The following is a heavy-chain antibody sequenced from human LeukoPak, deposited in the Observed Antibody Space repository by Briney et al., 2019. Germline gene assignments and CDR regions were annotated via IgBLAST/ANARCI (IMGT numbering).Heavy chain of an antibody. CDR2: IYPGDSGT. D-gene: IGHD3-10*01. CDR3: ARTYTSGSGIGYYYNGMDV. V-gene: IGHV5-51*01. J-gene: IGHJ6*02. CDR1: GYSFTSYW. Sequence: GESLKIFCKGFGYSFTSYWIGWVRQMPGEGLEWMGIIYPGDSGTRYSPSFQGRGTISADKSLSTAYLQWRSVKASDTAMLYCARTYTSGSGIGYYYNGMDVWGQGTTVTVSS.